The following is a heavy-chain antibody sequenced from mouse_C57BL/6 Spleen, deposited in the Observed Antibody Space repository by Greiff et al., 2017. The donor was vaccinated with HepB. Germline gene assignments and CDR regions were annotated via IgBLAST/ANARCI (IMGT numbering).Heavy chain of an antibody. CDR3: ARSGGSSLYFDY. J-gene: IGHJ2*01. CDR2: IYPGDGDT. V-gene: IGHV1-82*01. D-gene: IGHD1-1*01. CDR1: GYAFSSSW. Sequence: QVQLKESGPELVKPGASVKISCKASGYAFSSSWMNWVKQRPGKGLEWIGRIYPGDGDTNYNGKFKGKATLTADKSSSTAYMQLSSLTSEDSAVYFCARSGGSSLYFDYWGQGTTLTVSS.